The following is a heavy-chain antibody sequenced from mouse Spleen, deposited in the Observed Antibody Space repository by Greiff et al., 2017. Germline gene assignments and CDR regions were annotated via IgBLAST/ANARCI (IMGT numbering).Heavy chain of an antibody. CDR3: ARGRDSVDYYAMDY. J-gene: IGHJ4*01. CDR2: ISSGGST. CDR1: GFTFSSYA. Sequence: EVKVVESGGGLVKPGGSLKLSCAASGFTFSSYAMSWVRQTPEKRLEWVASISSGGSTYYPDSVKGRFTISRDNARNILYLQMSSLRSEDTAMYYCARGRDSVDYYAMDYWGQGTSVTVSS. D-gene: IGHD3-3*01. V-gene: IGHV5-6-5*01.